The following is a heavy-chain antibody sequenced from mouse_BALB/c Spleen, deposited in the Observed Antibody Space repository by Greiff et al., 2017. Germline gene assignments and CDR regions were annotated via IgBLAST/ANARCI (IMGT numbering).Heavy chain of an antibody. CDR2: ISYSGST. D-gene: IGHD3-2*01. Sequence: EVQGVESGPGLVKPSQSLSLTCTVTGYSITSDYAWNWIRQFPGNKLEWMGYISYSGSTSYNPSLKSRISITRDTSKNQFFLQLNSVTTEDTATYYCARHRDSSGYYFDYWGQGTTLTVSS. V-gene: IGHV3-2*02. CDR1: GYSITSDYA. J-gene: IGHJ2*01. CDR3: ARHRDSSGYYFDY.